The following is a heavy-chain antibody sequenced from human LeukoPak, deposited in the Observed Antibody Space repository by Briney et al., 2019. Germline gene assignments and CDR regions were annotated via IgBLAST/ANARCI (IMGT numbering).Heavy chain of an antibody. D-gene: IGHD2-8*01. V-gene: IGHV4-4*07. CDR2: IYTSGST. Sequence: SETLSLTCTVSGGSISSYYWSWIRQPAGKGLEWIGRIYTSGSTNYNPSLKSRVTMSVDTSKNQFSLKLSSGPAAATDVYSCARARYTKSWFDPCGQGTLVTVSP. J-gene: IGHJ5*02. CDR3: ARARYTKSWFDP. CDR1: GGSISSYY.